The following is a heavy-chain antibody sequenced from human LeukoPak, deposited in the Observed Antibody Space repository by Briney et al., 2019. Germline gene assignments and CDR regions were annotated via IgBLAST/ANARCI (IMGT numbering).Heavy chain of an antibody. Sequence: SETLSLTCTVPGGSINSYYWSWIRQPPGKGLEWIGYIYYSGSTNYNPSLKSRVTISVDTSKNQFSLKLSSVTAADTAVYYCARWSGSVTARNYYYYMDVWGEGTTVTVSS. CDR1: GGSINSYY. CDR2: IYYSGST. J-gene: IGHJ6*03. D-gene: IGHD6-6*01. V-gene: IGHV4-59*01. CDR3: ARWSGSVTARNYYYYMDV.